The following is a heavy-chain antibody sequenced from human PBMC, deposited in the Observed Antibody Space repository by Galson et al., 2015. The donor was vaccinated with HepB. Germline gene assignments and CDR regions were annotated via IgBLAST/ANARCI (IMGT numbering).Heavy chain of an antibody. CDR2: IYSGGDT. J-gene: IGHJ1*01. CDR3: TRDPPGVASAGSGY. Sequence: SLRLSCAVSGFTVYNNYMRWVRQAPGKGLEFISLIYSGGDTHYADTVKGRFTISRDKSKNTLYLEMNSLRPEDTAVYYCTRDPPGVASAGSGYWGQGTLVTVSS. V-gene: IGHV3-66*02. D-gene: IGHD6-13*01. CDR1: GFTVYNNY.